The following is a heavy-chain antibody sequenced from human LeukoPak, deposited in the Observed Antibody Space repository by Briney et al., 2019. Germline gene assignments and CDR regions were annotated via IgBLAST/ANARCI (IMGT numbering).Heavy chain of an antibody. CDR1: GFTFSGSA. D-gene: IGHD6-6*01. Sequence: TGGSLRLSCAASGFTFSGSAMHWVRQASGKGLEWVGRIRSKANSYATAYAASVKGRFTISRDDSKNTAYLQMNSLKTEDTAVYYCTRLGPIAAREWGQGTLVTVSS. J-gene: IGHJ4*02. CDR3: TRLGPIAARE. CDR2: IRSKANSYAT. V-gene: IGHV3-73*01.